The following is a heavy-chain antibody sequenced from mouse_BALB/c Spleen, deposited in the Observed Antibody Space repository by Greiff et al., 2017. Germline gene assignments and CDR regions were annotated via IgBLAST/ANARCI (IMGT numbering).Heavy chain of an antibody. J-gene: IGHJ4*01. CDR1: GFTFSSYA. V-gene: IGHV5-9-4*01. D-gene: IGHD3-1*01. Sequence: EVQLVESGGGLVKPGGSLKLSCAASGFTFSSYAMSWVRQSPEKRLEWVAEISSGGSYTYYPDTVTGRFTISRDNAKNTLYLEMSSLRSEDTAMYYCARASSGHYAMDYWGQGTSVTVSS. CDR3: ARASSGHYAMDY. CDR2: ISSGGSYT.